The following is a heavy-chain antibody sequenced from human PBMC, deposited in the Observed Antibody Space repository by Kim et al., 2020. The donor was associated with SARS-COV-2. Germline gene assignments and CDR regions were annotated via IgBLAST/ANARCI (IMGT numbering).Heavy chain of an antibody. J-gene: IGHJ6*02. D-gene: IGHD2-21*01. V-gene: IGHV4-39*01. CDR3: ARLSAISRPKRYYYYVMDV. Sequence: SETLSLTCDVSGGSFSSSTYYWGWIRQPPGKGLEWIGSIYYSGFTYYNPSLKSRVTMSVDTSKPQFSLRLNSVTAADTAVYYCARLSAISRPKRYYYYVMDVWGQGTTVTVSS. CDR1: GGSFSSSTYY. CDR2: IYYSGFT.